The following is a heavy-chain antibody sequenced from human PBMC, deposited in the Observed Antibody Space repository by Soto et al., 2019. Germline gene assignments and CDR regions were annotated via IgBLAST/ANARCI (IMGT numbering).Heavy chain of an antibody. CDR2: ISYDGSNK. CDR1: GFTFSIYG. J-gene: IGHJ4*02. D-gene: IGHD6-6*01. Sequence: QVQLVESGGGVVQPGRSLRLSCAASGFTFSIYGMHWVRQAPGKGLEWVAVISYDGSNKYYADSVKGRFTISRDNSKNTLYLQMNSLRAEDTAVYYCANGGSSVDYWGQGTLVTVSS. CDR3: ANGGSSVDY. V-gene: IGHV3-30*18.